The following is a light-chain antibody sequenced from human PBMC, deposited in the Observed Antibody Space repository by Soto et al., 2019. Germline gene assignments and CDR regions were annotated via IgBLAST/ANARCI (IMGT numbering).Light chain of an antibody. V-gene: IGKV3-20*01. J-gene: IGKJ1*01. Sequence: EIVLTQSPGTLSLSPGERATLSCRASQSVSSSYLAWYQQNRGQAPRLLIYGASSRAPGIPGRFGGSGSGTDFTLTISRLEPEDFALYYCQQYGSSRWTFGQGTKVEIK. CDR2: GAS. CDR3: QQYGSSRWT. CDR1: QSVSSSY.